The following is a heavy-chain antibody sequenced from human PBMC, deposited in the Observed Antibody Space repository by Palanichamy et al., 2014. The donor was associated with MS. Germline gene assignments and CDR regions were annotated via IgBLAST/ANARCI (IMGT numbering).Heavy chain of an antibody. CDR3: ARWRDQGGAFDI. Sequence: QVHLVQSGAEVKKPGASVKVSCKASGYTFTNSDINWVRQATGQGLEWMGWMKPNRGNTGIAQKFQGRVAMTRDTSISTAYLELSSLRAEDTAVYYCARWRDQGGAFDIWGQGTMVTVSS. V-gene: IGHV1-8*01. CDR1: GYTFTNSD. CDR2: MKPNRGNT. D-gene: IGHD2-2*01. J-gene: IGHJ3*02.